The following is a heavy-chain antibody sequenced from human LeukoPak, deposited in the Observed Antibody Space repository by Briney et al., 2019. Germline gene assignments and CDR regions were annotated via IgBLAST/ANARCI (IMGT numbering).Heavy chain of an antibody. Sequence: SQTLSLTCTVSGGSISSGGYYWSWIRQHPGKGLEWIGYIYYSGSTYYNPSLKSRVTISVDTSKNQFSLKLSSVTAADTAVYYCARSDSYVILTGYSSGGYYFDYWGQGTLVTVSS. D-gene: IGHD3-9*01. CDR3: ARSDSYVILTGYSSGGYYFDY. CDR2: IYYSGST. CDR1: GGSISSGGYY. J-gene: IGHJ4*02. V-gene: IGHV4-31*03.